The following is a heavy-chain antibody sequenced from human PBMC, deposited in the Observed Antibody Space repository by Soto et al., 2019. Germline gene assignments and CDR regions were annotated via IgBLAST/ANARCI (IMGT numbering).Heavy chain of an antibody. V-gene: IGHV3-23*01. J-gene: IGHJ4*02. CDR1: GFTFSTYD. CDR3: AKGTHYGDYYFDS. Sequence: EVQLLESGGGLVQPGGSLTLSCTASGFTFSTYDMTWVRQAPGKGLEWVSAISASGNSIFYADSVKGRFTISRDNSKNTLLLQMNSLRDDDTAVYYCAKGTHYGDYYFDSWGQGTLVTVSS. D-gene: IGHD4-17*01. CDR2: ISASGNSI.